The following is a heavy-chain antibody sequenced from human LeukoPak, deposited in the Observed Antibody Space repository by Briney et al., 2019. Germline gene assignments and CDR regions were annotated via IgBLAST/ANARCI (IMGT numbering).Heavy chain of an antibody. Sequence: GGYLRLSCAGSGLSFKDYYFNWIRQAPGKGLEWDSFINVNGGAMYYADFVTCRFTISRDNAKSSLYLEMNSLRVEDTAVYYCARGPRILAAGSYYFDYAGQGSLVTVSS. D-gene: IGHD6-13*01. CDR3: ARGPRILAAGSYYFDY. CDR2: INVNGGAM. CDR1: GLSFKDYY. J-gene: IGHJ4*02. V-gene: IGHV3-11*01.